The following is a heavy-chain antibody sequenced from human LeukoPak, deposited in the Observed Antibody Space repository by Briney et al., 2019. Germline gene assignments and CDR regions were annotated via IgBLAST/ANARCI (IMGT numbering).Heavy chain of an antibody. D-gene: IGHD5-18*01. J-gene: IGHJ6*02. Sequence: SQTLSLTCAISGDSVSSNSAAWNWIRQSPSRGLEWLGSTYYRSKWYNDYAVSVKSRITINPDTSKNQFSLQLNSVTPEDTAVYYCARGSVTTAMVENSYYYYGMDVWGQGTTVTVSS. CDR2: TYYRSKWYN. CDR1: GDSVSSNSAA. V-gene: IGHV6-1*01. CDR3: ARGSVTTAMVENSYYYYGMDV.